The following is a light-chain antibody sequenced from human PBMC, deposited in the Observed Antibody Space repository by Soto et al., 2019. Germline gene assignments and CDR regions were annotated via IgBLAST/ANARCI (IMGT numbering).Light chain of an antibody. CDR3: QQYNNWPRA. Sequence: EIVMTQSPATLSVSPGERATLSCRASQSVASNVAWYQQKPGQAPRLLIYRASTRATGIPARFSGSGSGTEFTLTISSLQSVDSAVYSCQQYNNWPRAFGQGTKVEIK. CDR1: QSVASN. CDR2: RAS. J-gene: IGKJ1*01. V-gene: IGKV3-15*01.